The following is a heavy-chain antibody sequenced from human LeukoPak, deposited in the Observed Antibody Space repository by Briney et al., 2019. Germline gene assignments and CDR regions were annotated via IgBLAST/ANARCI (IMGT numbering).Heavy chain of an antibody. Sequence: GRSLRLSCAASGFTFSSYGMHWVRQAPGKGLEWVAVIWYDGSNKYYADSVKGRFTISRDKSKNTLSLLMDSLRAEDTAVYYCAKDRNWNFPYYLDHWGQGTLVTVSS. D-gene: IGHD1-7*01. J-gene: IGHJ4*02. V-gene: IGHV3-33*03. CDR3: AKDRNWNFPYYLDH. CDR2: IWYDGSNK. CDR1: GFTFSSYG.